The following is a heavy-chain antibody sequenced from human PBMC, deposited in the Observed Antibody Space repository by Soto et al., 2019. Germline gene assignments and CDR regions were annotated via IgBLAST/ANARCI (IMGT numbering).Heavy chain of an antibody. V-gene: IGHV4-31*03. CDR3: ARDGRHYDILNGFIMDV. D-gene: IGHD3-9*01. Sequence: SETLSLTCTVSGGSISSGGYYWSWIHQHPGKGLEWIGYIYYSGSTYYNPSLKSRVTISVDTSKNQFSLKLSSVTAADTAVYYCARDGRHYDILNGFIMDVWGQGTTVT. CDR2: IYYSGST. J-gene: IGHJ6*02. CDR1: GGSISSGGYY.